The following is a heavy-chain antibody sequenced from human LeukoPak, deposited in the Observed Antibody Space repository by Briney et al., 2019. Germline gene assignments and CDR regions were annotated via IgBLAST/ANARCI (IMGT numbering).Heavy chain of an antibody. J-gene: IGHJ4*02. Sequence: GGSLRLSCVASGFTFSSYWMSWVRQAPGRGLEWVANIKQAGSEKYYVDSVKGRFTISRDNAKNSLYLQMNSLRAEDTAVHYCARDPLDYWGQRTLVTVSS. CDR2: IKQAGSEK. CDR3: ARDPLDY. CDR1: GFTFSSYW. V-gene: IGHV3-7*01.